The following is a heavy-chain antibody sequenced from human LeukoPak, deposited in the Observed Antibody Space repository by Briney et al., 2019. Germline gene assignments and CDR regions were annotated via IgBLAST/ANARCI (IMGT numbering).Heavy chain of an antibody. CDR1: GYTFTSYG. V-gene: IGHV1-18*01. CDR2: ISAYNGNT. Sequence: ASVKVSCKASGYTFTSYGISWVRQAPGQGLEWMGCISAYNGNTNYAQKLQGRVTMTRDTSISTAYMELSRLRSDDTAVYYCAADEGIAAAGTLDYWGQGTLVTVSS. D-gene: IGHD6-13*01. J-gene: IGHJ4*02. CDR3: AADEGIAAAGTLDY.